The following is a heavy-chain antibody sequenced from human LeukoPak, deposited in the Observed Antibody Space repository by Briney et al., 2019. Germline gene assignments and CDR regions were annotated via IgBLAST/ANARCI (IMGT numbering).Heavy chain of an antibody. CDR1: GFTFSTDA. D-gene: IGHD6-19*01. J-gene: IGHJ4*02. V-gene: IGHV3-23*01. CDR2: ISGSGGDT. CDR3: ARDSSGWSKNY. Sequence: AGSLRLSCAASGFTFSTDAMTWVRQAPGKRLQWVSAISGSGGDTYYEDSVKGRFTISRDNSKNMMYLQMNSLRAEDTAVYYCARDSSGWSKNYWGQGTLATVSS.